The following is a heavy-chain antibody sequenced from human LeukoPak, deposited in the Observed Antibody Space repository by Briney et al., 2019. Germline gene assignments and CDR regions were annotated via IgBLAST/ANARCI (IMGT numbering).Heavy chain of an antibody. CDR1: GGSVSSGSYY. CDR2: IYYSGST. D-gene: IGHD2-21*02. V-gene: IGHV4-61*01. J-gene: IGHJ5*02. CDR3: ARVSPRSYCGGDCYFGWFDP. Sequence: PSETLSLTCTVSGGSVSSGSYYWSWIRQPPGKGLEWIGYIYYSGSTNYNPSLRSRVTISVDTSKNQFSLKPSSVTAADTAVYYCARVSPRSYCGGDCYFGWFDPWGQGTLVTVSS.